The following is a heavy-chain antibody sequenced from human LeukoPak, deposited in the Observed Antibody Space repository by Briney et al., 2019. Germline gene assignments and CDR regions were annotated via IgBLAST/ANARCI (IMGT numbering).Heavy chain of an antibody. CDR3: ARDARHYYGSGSYYNGGHNWFDP. CDR1: GFTFSDYY. V-gene: IGHV3-11*01. Sequence: GGSLRLSCAASGFTFSDYYMSWIRQAPGKGLEWVSYISSSGSTIYYADSVKGRFTISRDNAKNSLYLQMNSLRAEDTAVYYCARDARHYYGSGSYYNGGHNWFDPWGQGTLVTVSS. D-gene: IGHD3-10*01. J-gene: IGHJ5*02. CDR2: ISSSGSTI.